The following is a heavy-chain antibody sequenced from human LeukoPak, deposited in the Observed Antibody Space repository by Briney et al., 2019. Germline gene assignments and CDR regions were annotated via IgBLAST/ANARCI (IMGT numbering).Heavy chain of an antibody. Sequence: GGSLRPPVAASGLTFSSYALSWVRQAPGKGLEWVSSICGNNNGTYYADSVKGRFTISRDNSKNTPYLQMNSLRAEDTAVYYCAKGGGGGCACILAYWGQGTRVTVSS. J-gene: IGHJ4*02. CDR3: AKGGGGGCACILAY. CDR2: ICGNNNGT. CDR1: GLTFSSYA. D-gene: IGHD2-15*01. V-gene: IGHV3-23*01.